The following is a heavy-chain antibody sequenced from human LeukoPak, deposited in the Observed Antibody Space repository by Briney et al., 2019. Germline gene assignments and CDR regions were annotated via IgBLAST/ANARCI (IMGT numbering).Heavy chain of an antibody. Sequence: ASVKVSCKASGYTFTSYAMHWVRQAPGQRLEWMGWINAGNGNTKYSQKFQGRVTITRDTSASTAYMELSSLRSEDTAVYYCARDRVTMVRGIGNWFDPRGQGTLVTVSS. V-gene: IGHV1-3*01. CDR1: GYTFTSYA. CDR3: ARDRVTMVRGIGNWFDP. J-gene: IGHJ5*02. CDR2: INAGNGNT. D-gene: IGHD3-10*01.